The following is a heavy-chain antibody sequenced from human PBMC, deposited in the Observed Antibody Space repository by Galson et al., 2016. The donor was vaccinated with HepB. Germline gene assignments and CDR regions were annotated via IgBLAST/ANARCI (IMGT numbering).Heavy chain of an antibody. V-gene: IGHV1-18*01. D-gene: IGHD4-11*01. CDR2: VSAYIGNT. J-gene: IGHJ6*02. CDR3: ARDPVRRISFRGQYYYSMDV. Sequence: SVKVSCKASGYTLNNYAINWVRQAPGQGLEWMGWVSAYIGNTNYAQHLQNRVTMTTDTSTNTAYMELRSLRSDDTAVYYCARDPVRRISFRGQYYYSMDVWGQGTTVTVSS. CDR1: GYTLNNYA.